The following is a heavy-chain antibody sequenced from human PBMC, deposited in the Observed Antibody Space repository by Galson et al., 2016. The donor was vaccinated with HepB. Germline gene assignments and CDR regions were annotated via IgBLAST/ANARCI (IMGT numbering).Heavy chain of an antibody. D-gene: IGHD6-6*01. CDR2: IYPGDSDT. Sequence: QSGAEVKKPGESLKISCKSSGYSFTTYWIGWVRQMPGKGLECMGIIYPGDSDTRYSPSFQGQVTISADKSISAAYLQWSSLKASDTAIYYCARRQGSSFSFDYWGQGTLVTVSS. J-gene: IGHJ4*02. V-gene: IGHV5-51*01. CDR1: GYSFTTYW. CDR3: ARRQGSSFSFDY.